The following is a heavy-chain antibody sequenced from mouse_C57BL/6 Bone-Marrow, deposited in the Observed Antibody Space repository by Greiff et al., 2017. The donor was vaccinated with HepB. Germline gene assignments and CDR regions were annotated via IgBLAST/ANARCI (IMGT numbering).Heavy chain of an antibody. V-gene: IGHV5-12*01. CDR2: ISNGGGST. CDR1: GFTFSDYY. J-gene: IGHJ4*01. D-gene: IGHD2-1*01. CDR3: ARHNYVRDYAMDY. Sequence: EVLLVESGGGLVQPGGSLKLSCAASGFTFSDYYMYWVRQTPEKRLEWVAYISNGGGSTYYPDTVKGRFTISRDNAKNTLYLQMSRLKSEDTAMYYCARHNYVRDYAMDYWGQGTSVTVSS.